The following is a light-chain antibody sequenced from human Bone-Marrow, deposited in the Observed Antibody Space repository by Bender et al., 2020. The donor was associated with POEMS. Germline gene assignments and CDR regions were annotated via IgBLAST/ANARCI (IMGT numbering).Light chain of an antibody. J-gene: IGLJ3*02. CDR1: SSNIGTNP. V-gene: IGLV1-44*01. Sequence: QSVLTQPPSASGTPGQRVTISCSGSSSNIGTNPVNWYQQLPGTAPKLLILINNQRPSGVPNRFSGSKSGTSASLAISGLQSEDEADYYCAAWEDSLNGWVFGGGTKLTVL. CDR3: AAWEDSLNGWV. CDR2: INN.